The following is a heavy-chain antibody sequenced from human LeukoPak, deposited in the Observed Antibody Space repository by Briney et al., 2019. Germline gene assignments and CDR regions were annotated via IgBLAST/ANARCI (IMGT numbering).Heavy chain of an antibody. CDR2: INHSGST. CDR3: ARGRSESYSSSWYPSAEYFQH. D-gene: IGHD6-13*01. Sequence: SETLSLTCAVSGGSISSGGSSWSWIRQPPGKGLEWIGEINHSGSTNYNPSLKSRVTISVGTSKNQFSLKLSSVTAADTAVYYCARGRSESYSSSWYPSAEYFQHWGQGTLVTVSS. CDR1: GGSISSGGSS. V-gene: IGHV4-30-2*01. J-gene: IGHJ1*01.